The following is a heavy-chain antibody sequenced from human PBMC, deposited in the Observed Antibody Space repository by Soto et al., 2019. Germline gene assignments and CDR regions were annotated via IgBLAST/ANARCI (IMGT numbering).Heavy chain of an antibody. Sequence: GSGPTLVNPTQTLTLTCTFSGFSLSTRGMCVSWIRQPPGKALGWVARIDWGDDKYYSTTLKNRLTITKDTSKNQVVLTMTNMDPVDTATYSGARDIVLVPAATDVYYYYGIDVRAQRTTVTGSS. CDR1: GFSLSTRGMC. J-gene: IGHJ6*02. CDR2: IDWGDDK. V-gene: IGHV2-70*11. D-gene: IGHD2-2*01. CDR3: ARDIVLVPAATDVYYYYGIDV.